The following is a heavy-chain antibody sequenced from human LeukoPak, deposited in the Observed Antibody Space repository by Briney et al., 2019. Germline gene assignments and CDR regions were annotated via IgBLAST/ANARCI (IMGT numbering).Heavy chain of an antibody. CDR1: GYTVTSYY. J-gene: IGHJ4*02. Sequence: ASVKVSCKASGYTVTSYYMHWVRQAPGQGLEWMGIINPGGGSTSYAQKFQGRVTMTRDTSTSTVYMELSSLRSGDTAVYYCARSRSSSWYDSSFDHWGQGTLVTVSS. V-gene: IGHV1-46*01. CDR3: ARSRSSSWYDSSFDH. CDR2: INPGGGST. D-gene: IGHD6-13*01.